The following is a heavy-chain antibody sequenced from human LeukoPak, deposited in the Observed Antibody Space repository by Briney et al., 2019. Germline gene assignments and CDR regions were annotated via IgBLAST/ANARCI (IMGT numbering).Heavy chain of an antibody. V-gene: IGHV3-21*01. CDR1: GFTFSTYS. CDR3: ARVGAGRYGSGSLDY. D-gene: IGHD3-10*01. Sequence: GGSLRLSCAASGFTFSTYSMNWVRQAPGKGLEWVSSFSSSNSYIYYADSVKGRFTISRDNAQNSLYLQMNSLRAEDTAVYYCARVGAGRYGSGSLDYWGQGTLVTVSS. J-gene: IGHJ4*02. CDR2: FSSSNSYI.